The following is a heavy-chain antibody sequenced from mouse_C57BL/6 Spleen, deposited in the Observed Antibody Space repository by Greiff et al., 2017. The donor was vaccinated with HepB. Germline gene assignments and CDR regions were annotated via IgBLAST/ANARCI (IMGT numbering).Heavy chain of an antibody. Sequence: EVQLQESGGGLVKPGGSLKLSCAASGFTFSSYAMSWVRQTPEKRLEWVATISDGGSYTYYPDNVKGRFTISRDNAKNNLYLQMSHLKSEDTAMYYCARDYDTSCFDYWGQGTTLTVSS. CDR1: GFTFSSYA. D-gene: IGHD2-12*01. J-gene: IGHJ2*01. CDR3: ARDYDTSCFDY. V-gene: IGHV5-4*01. CDR2: ISDGGSYT.